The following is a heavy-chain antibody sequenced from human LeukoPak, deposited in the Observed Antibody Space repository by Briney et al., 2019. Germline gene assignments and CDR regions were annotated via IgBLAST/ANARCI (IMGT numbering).Heavy chain of an antibody. CDR3: AMNDFLNLHYYGSDNYDF. CDR1: GYTFTGYY. V-gene: IGHV1-2*02. D-gene: IGHD3-10*01. CDR2: INPNSGGT. Sequence: GASVKLSCKASGYTFTGYYMHWGRQAPGQRLEWMGWINPNSGGTNYAQKFQGRVTMTRDTSISTTYMELSTLRSADTAVYYCAMNDFLNLHYYGSDNYDFWGKGTTVTVSS. J-gene: IGHJ6*04.